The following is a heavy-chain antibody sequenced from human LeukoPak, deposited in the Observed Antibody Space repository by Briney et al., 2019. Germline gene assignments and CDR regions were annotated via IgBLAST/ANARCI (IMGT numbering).Heavy chain of an antibody. V-gene: IGHV3-23*01. CDR3: AKNRVSQAVAGEVDY. J-gene: IGHJ4*02. Sequence: RPGGSLRLSCAASGFTFSSYSMTWVRQAAGKGLEWVSGISGSGGTTYYADSVKGRFTISRDNSKNTLYLQMNSLRAEDTAVYYCAKNRVSQAVAGEVDYWGQGTLVTVSS. CDR1: GFTFSSYS. CDR2: ISGSGGTT. D-gene: IGHD6-19*01.